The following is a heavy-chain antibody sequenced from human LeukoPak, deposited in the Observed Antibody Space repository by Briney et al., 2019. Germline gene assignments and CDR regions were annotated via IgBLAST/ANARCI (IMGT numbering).Heavy chain of an antibody. D-gene: IGHD4-23*01. Sequence: SVKVSCKASGGTFSSYAISWVRQAPGQGLEWMGGIIPIFGTANYAQKFQGRVTITTDESTSTAYMELSSLRSEDTAVYYCARSDQGDYGGNPRFGYYYMDVWGKGTTVTVSS. J-gene: IGHJ6*03. CDR1: GGTFSSYA. CDR3: ARSDQGDYGGNPRFGYYYMDV. V-gene: IGHV1-69*05. CDR2: IIPIFGTA.